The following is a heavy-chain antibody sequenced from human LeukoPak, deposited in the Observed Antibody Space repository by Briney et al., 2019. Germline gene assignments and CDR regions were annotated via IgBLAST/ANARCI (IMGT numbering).Heavy chain of an antibody. D-gene: IGHD5-18*01. CDR1: GGSISSGGYF. V-gene: IGHV4-31*03. CDR2: IYSSGST. CDR3: ARGGRKTAMVTS. Sequence: PSETLSLTCTVSGGSISSGGYFWNWIRQLPGKGLEWIGYIYSSGSTYNPSLKSRVIISLDTSRNQFSLKLNSVTAADTAVYYCARGGRKTAMVTSWGQGPWSPSLQ. J-gene: IGHJ1*01.